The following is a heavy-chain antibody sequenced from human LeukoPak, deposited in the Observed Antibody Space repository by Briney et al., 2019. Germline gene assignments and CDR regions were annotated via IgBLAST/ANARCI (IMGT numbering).Heavy chain of an antibody. J-gene: IGHJ1*01. Sequence: ASVKVSFKASGYTFSIYAISWVRQAPGQGLEWMGWISAYNGKTNYAQKFQGRVTMTTDTSTSTAYMELRSLRSDDTAVYYCARGPPVTRVEYFEHWGQGTLVTVSS. CDR3: ARGPPVTRVEYFEH. D-gene: IGHD4-17*01. V-gene: IGHV1-18*01. CDR1: GYTFSIYA. CDR2: ISAYNGKT.